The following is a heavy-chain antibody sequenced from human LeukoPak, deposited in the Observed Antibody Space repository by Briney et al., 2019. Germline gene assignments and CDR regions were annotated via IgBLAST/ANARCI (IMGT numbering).Heavy chain of an antibody. D-gene: IGHD3-22*01. V-gene: IGHV4-59*01. Sequence: PSETLSLTCTVSGGSITSYYWSWIRQPPGKGLEWIGYIYYSGSTNYNPSLKSRVTISVDTSKNQFSLRLRSVTAADTAVYYCARVTGYMIEDYFDYWGQGTLVTVSS. CDR2: IYYSGST. CDR1: GGSITSYY. J-gene: IGHJ4*02. CDR3: ARVTGYMIEDYFDY.